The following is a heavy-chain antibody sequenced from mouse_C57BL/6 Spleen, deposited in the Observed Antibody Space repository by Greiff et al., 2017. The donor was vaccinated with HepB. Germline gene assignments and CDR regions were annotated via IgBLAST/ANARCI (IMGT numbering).Heavy chain of an antibody. D-gene: IGHD3-1*01. Sequence: QVHVKQPGTELVKPGASVKLSCKASGYTFTSYWMHWVKQRPGQGLEWIGNINPSNGGTNYNEKFKSKATLTVDKSSSTAYMQLSSLTAEDSAVYYCARGLTWYYFDYWGQGTTLTVSS. V-gene: IGHV1-53*01. J-gene: IGHJ2*01. CDR2: INPSNGGT. CDR3: ARGLTWYYFDY. CDR1: GYTFTSYW.